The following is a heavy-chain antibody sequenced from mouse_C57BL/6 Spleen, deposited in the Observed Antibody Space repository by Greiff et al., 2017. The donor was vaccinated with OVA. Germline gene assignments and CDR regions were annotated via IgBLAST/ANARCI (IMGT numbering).Heavy chain of an antibody. Sequence: QVQLQQSGPELVKPGASVKISCKASGYAFSSSWMNWVKQRPGKGLEWIGRIYPGDGDTNYNGKFKGKATLTADKSSSTAYMQLSSLTSEDSAVYFCARSDGYYLYAMDYWGQGTSVTVSS. J-gene: IGHJ4*01. CDR3: ARSDGYYLYAMDY. CDR2: IYPGDGDT. V-gene: IGHV1-82*01. D-gene: IGHD2-3*01. CDR1: GYAFSSSW.